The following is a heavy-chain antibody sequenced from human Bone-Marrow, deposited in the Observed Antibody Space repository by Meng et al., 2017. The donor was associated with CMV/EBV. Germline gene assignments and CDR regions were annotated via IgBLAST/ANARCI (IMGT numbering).Heavy chain of an antibody. J-gene: IGHJ4*02. CDR1: GLTFSDSW. CDR3: TRDFTPGGADY. Sequence: GESLKISCSASGLTFSDSWMTWVRQAPGKGLEWVANIKEDGREKYYVDSVEGRFTVSRDNAKNSLYLQMDSLRVEDTAFYYCTRDFTPGGADYWGPGTLVTVSS. V-gene: IGHV3-7*03. CDR2: IKEDGREK. D-gene: IGHD3-16*01.